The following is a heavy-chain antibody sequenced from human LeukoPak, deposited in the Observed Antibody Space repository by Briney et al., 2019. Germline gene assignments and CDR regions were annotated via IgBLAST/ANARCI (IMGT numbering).Heavy chain of an antibody. CDR2: INPNSGGT. D-gene: IGHD6-19*01. V-gene: IGHV1-2*04. J-gene: IGHJ4*02. CDR3: ARDSSGLYTFDY. CDR1: GYTFTGYY. Sequence: AASVKVSCKASGYTFTGYYMHWVRQAPGQGLEWMGWINPNSGGTNYAQKFQGWVTITRDTSISTAYMELSRLRSDDTAVYYCARDSSGLYTFDYWGQGTLVTVSS.